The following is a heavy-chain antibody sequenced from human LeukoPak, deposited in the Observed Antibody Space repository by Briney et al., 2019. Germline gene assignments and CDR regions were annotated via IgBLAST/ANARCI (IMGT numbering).Heavy chain of an antibody. D-gene: IGHD3-10*01. CDR3: AKDRAYGHDY. V-gene: IGHV3-30*02. J-gene: IGHJ4*02. CDR2: IRYDGSNK. Sequence: PGGSLRLSCAASGSTFSDYYMSWIRQAPGKGLEWVAFIRYDGSNKYYADSVKGRFTISRDNSKNTLYLQMNSLRAEDTAVYYCAKDRAYGHDYWGQGTLVTVSS. CDR1: GSTFSDYY.